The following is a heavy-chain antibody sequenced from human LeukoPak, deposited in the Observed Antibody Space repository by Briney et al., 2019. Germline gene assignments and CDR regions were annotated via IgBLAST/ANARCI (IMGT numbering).Heavy chain of an antibody. J-gene: IGHJ6*02. V-gene: IGHV3-74*01. CDR3: VRDSRYNVDV. D-gene: IGHD5-12*01. Sequence: GGSLRLSCAASGFIFTKYWMHWVRQAPGKGPVWVSRIISDGSSVSYVDSVKGRFTMSRDNAKNTLYLQMNSLRVEDTAVYYCVRDSRYNVDVWGQGTTVTVSS. CDR1: GFIFTKYW. CDR2: IISDGSSV.